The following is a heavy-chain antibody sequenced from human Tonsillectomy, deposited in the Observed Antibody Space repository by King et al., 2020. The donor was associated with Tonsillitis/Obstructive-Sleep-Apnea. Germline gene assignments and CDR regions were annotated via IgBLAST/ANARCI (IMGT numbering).Heavy chain of an antibody. V-gene: IGHV4-31*03. D-gene: IGHD5-18*01. CDR1: GGSISSGGYY. J-gene: IGHJ4*02. CDR3: ARDGRGHSYGYGVLGYFDY. CDR2: IYYSGST. Sequence: QLQESGPGLVKPSQTLSLTCTVSGGSISSGGYYWTWIRQHPGKGLEWIGYIYYSGSTYYNNPSLKSRATISVDTSKNQFSLKLSSVTAADTAVDYCARDGRGHSYGYGVLGYFDYWGQGTPVTVSS.